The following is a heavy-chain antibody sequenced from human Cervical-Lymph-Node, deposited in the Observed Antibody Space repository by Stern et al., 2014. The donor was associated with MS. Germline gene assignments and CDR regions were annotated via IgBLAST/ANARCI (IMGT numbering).Heavy chain of an antibody. CDR3: ARDSLTYCSGGSCYYLITIDY. V-gene: IGHV1-18*01. J-gene: IGHJ4*02. CDR1: GYTFTSYG. CDR2: ISAYNGNT. D-gene: IGHD2-15*01. Sequence: QVQLVESGAEVKKPGASVKVSCKASGYTFTSYGISWVRQAPGQGLEWMGWISAYNGNTNYAQKLQGRVTMTTDTSTSTAYMELRSLRSDDTAVYYCARDSLTYCSGGSCYYLITIDYWGQGTLVTVSS.